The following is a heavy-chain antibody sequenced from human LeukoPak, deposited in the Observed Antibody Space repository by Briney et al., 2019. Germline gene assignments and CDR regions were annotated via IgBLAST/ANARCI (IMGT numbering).Heavy chain of an antibody. CDR3: AIIGFWAENVDTDMFPAY. D-gene: IGHD5-18*01. V-gene: IGHV1-8*01. CDR2: MNPNSGNT. Sequence: ASVKVSCKASGYTFTSYDINWVRQATGQGLEWMGWMNPNSGNTGYAQKFQGRVTMTRNTSISTAYMELSSLRSEDTAVYYCAIIGFWAENVDTDMFPAYWGQETLVTVSS. CDR1: GYTFTSYD. J-gene: IGHJ4*02.